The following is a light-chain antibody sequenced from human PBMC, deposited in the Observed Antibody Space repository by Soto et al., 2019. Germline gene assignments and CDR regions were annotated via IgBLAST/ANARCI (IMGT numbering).Light chain of an antibody. CDR3: QQYGTW. Sequence: EIVLTQSPGTLSLSPGERATLSCSASQSVSSSYLAWYQQKPGQATRLLIYGASSRATGIPDRFSGSGSGTDFTLTISRLEPEDFSVYFCQQYGTWFGQVTKGEMK. J-gene: IGKJ1*01. V-gene: IGKV3-20*01. CDR1: QSVSSSY. CDR2: GAS.